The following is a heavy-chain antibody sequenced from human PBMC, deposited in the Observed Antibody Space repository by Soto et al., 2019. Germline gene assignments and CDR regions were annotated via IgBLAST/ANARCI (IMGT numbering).Heavy chain of an antibody. V-gene: IGHV1-46*01. Sequence: GPVKVSCKASGYTFTSYYMHWVRQAPGQGLEWMGIINPSGGSTSYAQKFQGRVTMTRDTSTSTVYMELSSLRSEDTAVYYCAREVADTYYDFWSGSYDYWGQGTLVTVS. CDR3: AREVADTYYDFWSGSYDY. CDR2: INPSGGST. J-gene: IGHJ4*02. D-gene: IGHD3-3*01. CDR1: GYTFTSYY.